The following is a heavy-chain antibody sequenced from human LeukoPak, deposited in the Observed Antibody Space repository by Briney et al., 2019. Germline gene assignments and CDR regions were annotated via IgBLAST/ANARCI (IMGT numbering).Heavy chain of an antibody. CDR1: GYTFTSSD. V-gene: IGHV1-8*01. J-gene: IGHJ4*02. D-gene: IGHD6-19*01. CDR3: ARGGAGTLEAVD. Sequence: GASVKVSCRASGYTFTSSDINWVRQATGQGLEWMGWMNPNSGDTGYAQKFQGRVTMTREASISTAYMELSSLTSDDTAVYYCARGGAGTLEAVDWGQGTLVTVSS. CDR2: MNPNSGDT.